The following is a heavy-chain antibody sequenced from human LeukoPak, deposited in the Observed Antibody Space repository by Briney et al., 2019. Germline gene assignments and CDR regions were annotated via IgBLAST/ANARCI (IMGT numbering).Heavy chain of an antibody. CDR3: ARGVYYDSSGQRSNWFDP. Sequence: ASVKVSCKASGYTFTSYDINWVRQAPGQGLEWMGWMNPNSGNTGYAQKFLGRVTITRNTSISTAYMELSSLRSEDTAVYYCARGVYYDSSGQRSNWFDPWGQGTLVTVSS. D-gene: IGHD3-22*01. V-gene: IGHV1-8*03. CDR2: MNPNSGNT. CDR1: GYTFTSYD. J-gene: IGHJ5*02.